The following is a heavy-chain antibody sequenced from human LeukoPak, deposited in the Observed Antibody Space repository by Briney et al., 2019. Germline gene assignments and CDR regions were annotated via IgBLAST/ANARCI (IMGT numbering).Heavy chain of an antibody. D-gene: IGHD3-10*01. CDR3: AKPHYYGSGSYYGY. CDR1: GFTFSSYA. CDR2: ISGSGGST. V-gene: IGHV3-23*01. Sequence: GGSLRLSCAASGFTFSSYAMSWVRQAPGKGREWVSAISGSGGSTYYADSVKGRFTISRDNSKNTLYLQMNSLRAEDTAVYYCAKPHYYGSGSYYGYWGQGTLVTVSS. J-gene: IGHJ4*02.